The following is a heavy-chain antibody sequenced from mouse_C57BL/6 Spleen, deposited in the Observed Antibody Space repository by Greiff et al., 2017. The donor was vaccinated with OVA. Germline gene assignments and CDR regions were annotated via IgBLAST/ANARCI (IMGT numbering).Heavy chain of an antibody. V-gene: IGHV1-72*01. Sequence: QVQLQQPGAELVKPGASVKLSCKASGYTFTSYWMHWVKQRPGRGLEWIGRIDPNSGGTTYNEKFKSKATLTVDKPSSTAYMQLSSLTSEDSAVYYCARRRELGKGRNYFDYWGQGTTLTVSS. J-gene: IGHJ2*01. D-gene: IGHD4-1*01. CDR2: IDPNSGGT. CDR1: GYTFTSYW. CDR3: ARRRELGKGRNYFDY.